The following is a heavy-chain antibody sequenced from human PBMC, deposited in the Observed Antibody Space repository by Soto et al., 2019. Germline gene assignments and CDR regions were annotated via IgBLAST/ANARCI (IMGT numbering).Heavy chain of an antibody. D-gene: IGHD3-16*01. CDR1: GFTFRSYV. Sequence: QVQLVESGGGVVQPGTSLRLSCVGSGFTFRSYVIHWVRQAPGKGLEWVALTSYDGSKNFYGDSVKGRFTISRDNSRNTVELQMDSLRLEDTALYYCARRGTTGGLDVWGQGTLVSVSS. CDR3: ARRGTTGGLDV. CDR2: TSYDGSKN. V-gene: IGHV3-33*05. J-gene: IGHJ4*02.